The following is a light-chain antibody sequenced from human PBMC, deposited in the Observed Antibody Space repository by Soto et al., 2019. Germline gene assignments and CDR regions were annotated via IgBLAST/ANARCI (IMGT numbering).Light chain of an antibody. V-gene: IGKV3-15*01. J-gene: IGKJ4*01. CDR2: GAS. CDR3: QQHNGWPLT. CDR1: QSISNN. Sequence: EIVMTQSPATLSVAPGESATLSCRASQSISNNLAWYQQKPGQAPRLLIFGASTRATGIPARFSGSGSGTEFTLTISSLQSEDSAVYYCQQHNGWPLTFGGGTKVEIK.